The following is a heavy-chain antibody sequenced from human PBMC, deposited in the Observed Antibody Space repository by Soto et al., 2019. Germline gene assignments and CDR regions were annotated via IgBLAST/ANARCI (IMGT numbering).Heavy chain of an antibody. Sequence: GGSLRLSCAASGFTFSSYGMHWVRQAPGKGLEWVAVIWYDGSNKYYADSVKGRFTISRDNSKNTLYLQMNSLRAEDTAVYYCAGGGRARLFAYWGQGTLVTVSS. D-gene: IGHD6-6*01. CDR1: GFTFSSYG. J-gene: IGHJ4*02. CDR3: AGGGRARLFAY. V-gene: IGHV3-33*01. CDR2: IWYDGSNK.